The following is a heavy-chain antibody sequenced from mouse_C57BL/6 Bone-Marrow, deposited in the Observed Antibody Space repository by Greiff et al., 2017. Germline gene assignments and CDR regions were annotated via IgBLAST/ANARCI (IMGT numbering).Heavy chain of an antibody. D-gene: IGHD1-1*01. V-gene: IGHV1-64*01. CDR1: GYTFTSYW. Sequence: QVQLQQPGAELVKPGASVKLSCKASGYTFTSYWMHWVKQRPGQGLEWIGMIHPNSGSTNYNEKFKSKATLTVDKSSSTAYMQLSSLTSEDSAVYYCAKETTGVATKYAMDYWGQGTSVTVSS. CDR3: AKETTGVATKYAMDY. J-gene: IGHJ4*01. CDR2: IHPNSGST.